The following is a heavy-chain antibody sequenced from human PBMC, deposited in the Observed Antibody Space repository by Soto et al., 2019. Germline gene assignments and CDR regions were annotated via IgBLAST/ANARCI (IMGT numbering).Heavy chain of an antibody. V-gene: IGHV4-30-2*01. CDR3: AGMPYTSGLRFDP. CDR1: GDSYSISTYS. J-gene: IGHJ5*02. CDR2: IYQSGVT. Sequence: SEILSLTCNMSGDSYSISTYSWSWIRQPPGKALQWIGFIYQSGVTSYNPSLASRVSISLDRSNNQCSLKLKSVTAADTAVYFCAGMPYTSGLRFDPWGPGTLVTVSS. D-gene: IGHD6-19*01.